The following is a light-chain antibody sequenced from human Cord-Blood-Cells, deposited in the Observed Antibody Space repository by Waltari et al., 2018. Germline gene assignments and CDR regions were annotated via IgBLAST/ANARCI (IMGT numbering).Light chain of an antibody. CDR2: GAS. CDR1: QSVSSN. J-gene: IGKJ1*01. CDR3: QPYNNWPGT. Sequence: EIVMTQSPATLSVSPGERATLSCRANQSVSSNFAWYQQKPGQAPSLLIYGASTRATGIPCRFSRSGWGTEFTLTIRSLQSEDFAVYYCQPYNNWPGTFGERTKVEIK. V-gene: IGKV3-15*01.